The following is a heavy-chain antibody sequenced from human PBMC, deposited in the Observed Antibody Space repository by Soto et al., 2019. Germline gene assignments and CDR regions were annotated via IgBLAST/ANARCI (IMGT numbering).Heavy chain of an antibody. CDR1: GFTLSSYS. D-gene: IGHD2-2*01. V-gene: IGHV3-48*02. CDR2: ISSGSTTT. CDR3: ARDHPFPVVPSPNYYRFAY. J-gene: IGHJ4*02. Sequence: PGGALRLSCEASGFTLSSYSMNRVRQAPGKGLEWISYISSGSTTTYYSDSVKGRFTISRDNAKNSLYLQMNSLRDEDTALYYCARDHPFPVVPSPNYYRFAYWRPVTLVTVSS.